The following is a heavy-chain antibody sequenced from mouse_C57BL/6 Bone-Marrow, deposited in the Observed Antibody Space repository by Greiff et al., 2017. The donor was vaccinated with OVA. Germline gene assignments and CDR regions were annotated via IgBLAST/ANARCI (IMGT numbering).Heavy chain of an antibody. J-gene: IGHJ3*01. Sequence: VQLKESGGDLVKPGGSLKLSCAASGFTFSSYGMSWVRQTPDKRLEWVATISSGGSYTYYPDSEKGRFTISRDNAKNTLYLQMSSLKSEDTAMYYCALGLVTFAYWGQGTLVTVSA. V-gene: IGHV5-6*01. D-gene: IGHD2-2*01. CDR1: GFTFSSYG. CDR2: ISSGGSYT. CDR3: ALGLVTFAY.